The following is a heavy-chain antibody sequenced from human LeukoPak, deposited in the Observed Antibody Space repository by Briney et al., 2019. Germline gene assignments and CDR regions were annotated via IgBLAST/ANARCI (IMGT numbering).Heavy chain of an antibody. D-gene: IGHD4-17*01. Sequence: GGSLRLSCAASGFTFSSYSMNWVRQAPGKGLEWASSISSSSSYIYYADSVKGRFTISRDNAKNSLYLQMNSLRAEDTAVYYCARDSGTTVTTINYWGQGTLVTVSS. CDR3: ARDSGTTVTTINY. CDR2: ISSSSSYI. J-gene: IGHJ4*02. V-gene: IGHV3-21*01. CDR1: GFTFSSYS.